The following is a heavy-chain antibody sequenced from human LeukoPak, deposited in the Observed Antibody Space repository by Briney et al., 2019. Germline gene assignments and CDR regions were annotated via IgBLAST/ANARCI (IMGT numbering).Heavy chain of an antibody. CDR2: ISHGSSTI. CDR3: ARGTDYCFDY. J-gene: IGHJ4*02. V-gene: IGHV3-48*01. CDR1: GFTFSTYS. D-gene: IGHD3/OR15-3a*01. Sequence: GGSLRLSCAASGFTFSTYSMNWVRQAPGKGLEWVSYISHGSSTIYYADSVMGRFTISRDRSTNTLYLQMNSLRPEDTAEYYCARGTDYCFDYWGQGTVVTVSS.